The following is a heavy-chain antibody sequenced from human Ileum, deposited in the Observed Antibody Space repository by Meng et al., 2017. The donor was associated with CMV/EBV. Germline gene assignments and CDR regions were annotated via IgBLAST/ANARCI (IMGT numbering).Heavy chain of an antibody. J-gene: IGHJ5*01. CDR2: MNSNTGNT. D-gene: IGHD3-22*01. V-gene: IGHV1-8*01. CDR3: ARGRALAPPLNYDNYWLDS. Sequence: FTNYDINWVRQAPGQGLEWMGWMNSNTGNTGYAPKFRGRVIMTRDTSISTAYLELSDLTSEDTAVYYCARGRALAPPLNYDNYWLDSWGQGALVTVSS. CDR1: FTNYD.